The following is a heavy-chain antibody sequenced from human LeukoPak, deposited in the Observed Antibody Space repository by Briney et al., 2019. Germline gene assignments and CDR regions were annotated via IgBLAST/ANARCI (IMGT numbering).Heavy chain of an antibody. CDR1: GFTFSSYS. CDR2: ITTTFYT. J-gene: IGHJ4*02. Sequence: GGSLRLSCAASGFTFSSYSFNWVRQVPGKGLEWVSSITTTFYTYYTDSVKGRFTISRDNAKNSLYLQMISLRAEDTAVYYCARVRANWYEDYWDQGTLVTVSS. D-gene: IGHD6-13*01. CDR3: ARVRANWYEDY. V-gene: IGHV3-21*01.